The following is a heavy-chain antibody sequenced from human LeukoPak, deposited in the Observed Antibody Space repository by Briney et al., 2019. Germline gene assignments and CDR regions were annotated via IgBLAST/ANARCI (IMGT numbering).Heavy chain of an antibody. V-gene: IGHV4-39*01. Sequence: SETLSLTCTVSGGPISSSSYYWGWIRQPPGKGLEWIGSIYYSGSTYYNPSLKSRVTISVDTSKNQFSLKLSSVTAADTAVYYCARNIKEVYFDYWGQGTLVTVSS. J-gene: IGHJ4*02. CDR3: ARNIKEVYFDY. CDR2: IYYSGST. CDR1: GGPISSSSYY. D-gene: IGHD2/OR15-2a*01.